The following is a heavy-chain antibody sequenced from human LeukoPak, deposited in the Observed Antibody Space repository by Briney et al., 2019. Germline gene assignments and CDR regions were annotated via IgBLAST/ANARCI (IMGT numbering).Heavy chain of an antibody. CDR3: ARDPGIAAAGTNFDY. J-gene: IGHJ4*02. CDR2: VNPNSGGT. V-gene: IGHV1-2*02. Sequence: ASVKVSCKASGYTFTGYYMHWVRQAPGQGLEWMGWVNPNSGGTNYAQKFQGRVTKTRDTSISTAYMELSRLRSDDTAVYYCARDPGIAAAGTNFDYWGQGTLVTVSS. D-gene: IGHD6-13*01. CDR1: GYTFTGYY.